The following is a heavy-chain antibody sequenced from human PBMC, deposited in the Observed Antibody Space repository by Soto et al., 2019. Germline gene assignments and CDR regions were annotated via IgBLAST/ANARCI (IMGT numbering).Heavy chain of an antibody. Sequence: ASVKVSCKASGYTFTSYGISWVRQAPGQGLEWMGWISAYNGNTNYAQKLQGRVTMTTDKSTGTAYMELRSLRDDDTAVYYCARDSRGPPHNIVVVVAATSYYYYYMDVWGKGTTVTVSS. CDR2: ISAYNGNT. D-gene: IGHD2-15*01. CDR3: ARDSRGPPHNIVVVVAATSYYYYYMDV. V-gene: IGHV1-18*01. J-gene: IGHJ6*03. CDR1: GYTFTSYG.